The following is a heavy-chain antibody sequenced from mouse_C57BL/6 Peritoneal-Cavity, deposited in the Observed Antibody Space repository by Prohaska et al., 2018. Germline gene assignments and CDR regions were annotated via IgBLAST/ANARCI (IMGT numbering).Heavy chain of an antibody. J-gene: IGHJ3*01. Sequence: HGKSLEWIGDINPNNGGTIYNQKFKGKATLTVDKSSSTAYMELRSLTSEDTAVYYCARYYGSRGGAWFAYWGQGTLVTVSA. CDR3: ARYYGSRGGAWFAY. V-gene: IGHV1-18*01. CDR2: INPNNGGT. D-gene: IGHD1-1*01.